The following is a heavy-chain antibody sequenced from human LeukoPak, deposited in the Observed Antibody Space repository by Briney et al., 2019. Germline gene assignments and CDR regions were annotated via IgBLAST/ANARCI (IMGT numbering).Heavy chain of an antibody. D-gene: IGHD5-12*01. CDR1: GGSIRSSSYY. CDR2: IYHSGST. J-gene: IGHJ3*02. CDR3: ARHWRGVSDAFDI. Sequence: SETLSLTCTVSGGSIRSSSYYWGWIRQPPGRGLEWIASIYHSGSTYYNPSLRSRVTISLDTSKNQFSLKLTSVTAADTAVYYCARHWRGVSDAFDIWGQGTMVTVSS. V-gene: IGHV4-39*01.